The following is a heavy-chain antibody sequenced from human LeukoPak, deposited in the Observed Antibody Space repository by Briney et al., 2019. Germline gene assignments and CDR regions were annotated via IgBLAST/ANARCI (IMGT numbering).Heavy chain of an antibody. D-gene: IGHD6-19*01. J-gene: IGHJ4*02. Sequence: SETLSLTCTVSDGSISSYYWSWIRQPPGKGLEWIGYIYYSGSTNYNPSLKSRVTISVDTSKNQFSLKLSSVTAADTAVYYCARSDSSGWYPNPTIQPIDYWGQGTLVTVSS. CDR3: ARSDSSGWYPNPTIQPIDY. CDR2: IYYSGST. V-gene: IGHV4-59*01. CDR1: DGSISSYY.